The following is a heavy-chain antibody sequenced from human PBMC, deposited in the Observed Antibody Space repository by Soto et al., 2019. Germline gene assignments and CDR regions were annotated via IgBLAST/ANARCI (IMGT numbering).Heavy chain of an antibody. CDR3: ARDLGGWPDY. J-gene: IGHJ4*02. V-gene: IGHV1-3*01. Sequence: QVQLVQSGAEVKKPGASVKVSFKASGYTFTSYAIHWVRQAPGQRLEWMGWINAGNGNTKYSQKFQDRVTITRDTSASTAYMELSSLRSEDTAVYYCARDLGGWPDYWGQGTLVTDSS. CDR1: GYTFTSYA. D-gene: IGHD6-19*01. CDR2: INAGNGNT.